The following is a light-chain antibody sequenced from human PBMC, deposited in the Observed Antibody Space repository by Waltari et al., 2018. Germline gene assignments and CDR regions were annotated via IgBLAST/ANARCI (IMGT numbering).Light chain of an antibody. V-gene: IGLV2-14*01. J-gene: IGLJ2*01. Sequence: QSALTQPASVSGSPGQSVTIFCAGTSNDGGGYISVSWYQEHPGQAPRVILYDVSDRPSGVSDRFSGSKSGNTASLTISGLQAEDEADYYCSSQSSNDVVLFGGGTKLTVL. CDR3: SSQSSNDVVL. CDR1: SNDGGGYIS. CDR2: DVS.